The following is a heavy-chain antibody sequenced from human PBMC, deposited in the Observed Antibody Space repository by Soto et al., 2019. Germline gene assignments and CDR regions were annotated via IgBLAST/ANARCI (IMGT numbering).Heavy chain of an antibody. CDR3: ARGDYYVMDV. J-gene: IGHJ6*02. Sequence: ASVKVSCKASGYTFTDYCMHWVRQAPGHGLEWMGWISPNSGGTNYAQKFQGRVTMTRATSITTAYMELSRLRSDDTAVYYCARGDYYVMDVWGQGTRVTVSS. CDR1: GYTFTDYC. V-gene: IGHV1-2*02. CDR2: ISPNSGGT.